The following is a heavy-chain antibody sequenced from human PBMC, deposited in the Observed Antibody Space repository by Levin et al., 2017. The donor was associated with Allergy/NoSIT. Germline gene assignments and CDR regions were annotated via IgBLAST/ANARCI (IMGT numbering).Heavy chain of an antibody. V-gene: IGHV3-21*01. CDR3: ARVQNDYYFYGMDV. CDR1: GFTFSAYN. D-gene: IGHD2/OR15-2a*01. J-gene: IGHJ6*02. Sequence: GGSLRLSCAASGFTFSAYNMNWVRQAPGKGLEWVSSISTGSDYIYYADSLKGRFTVSRDNARNSLYLHMNSLRAEDTAVYYCARVQNDYYFYGMDVWGQGTTVTVSS. CDR2: ISTGSDYI.